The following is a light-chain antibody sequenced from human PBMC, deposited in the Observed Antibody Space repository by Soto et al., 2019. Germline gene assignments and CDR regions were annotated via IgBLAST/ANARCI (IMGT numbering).Light chain of an antibody. V-gene: IGLV1-44*01. Sequence: QLVLTQPPSASGTPGQRVTISCSGSSSNIGSNTVNWYQQLPGTAPKLLIYSNTQRPSGVPDRFSGSKSDTSASLAISGLQSEDEEDYYCAAWDDSLRVVFGGGTKLTVL. CDR1: SSNIGSNT. CDR2: SNT. J-gene: IGLJ3*02. CDR3: AAWDDSLRVV.